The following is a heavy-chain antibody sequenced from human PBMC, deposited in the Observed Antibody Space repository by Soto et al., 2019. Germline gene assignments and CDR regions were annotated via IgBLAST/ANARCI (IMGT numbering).Heavy chain of an antibody. Sequence: PSETLSLTCTVSGGSISSYYWSWIRQPPGKGLEWIGYIYYSGSASYNPSLKSRVTISVDRSKNQFSLKLSSVTAADTAAYYCARVPGPWGQGTLVTVSS. D-gene: IGHD3-10*01. CDR3: ARVPGP. CDR1: GGSISSYY. CDR2: IYYSGSA. J-gene: IGHJ5*02. V-gene: IGHV4-59*12.